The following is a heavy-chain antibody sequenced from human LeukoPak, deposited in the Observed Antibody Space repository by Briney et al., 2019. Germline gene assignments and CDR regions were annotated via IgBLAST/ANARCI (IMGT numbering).Heavy chain of an antibody. Sequence: PGGSLSLSCAASGLTFSNYAMSWFRQAPGKGLEWVSGITSGFTPHYADSVKGRFTISRDNSKNTFHLQMNSLRAEDTAVYYCAKDYSDSRVGDFFFESWARGTLVTVSS. CDR1: GLTFSNYA. D-gene: IGHD1-26*01. J-gene: IGHJ4*02. CDR3: AKDYSDSRVGDFFFES. V-gene: IGHV3-23*01. CDR2: ITSGFTP.